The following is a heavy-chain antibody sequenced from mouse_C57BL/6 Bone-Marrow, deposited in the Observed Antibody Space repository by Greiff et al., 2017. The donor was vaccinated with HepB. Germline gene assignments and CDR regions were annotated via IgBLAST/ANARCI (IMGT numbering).Heavy chain of an antibody. CDR2: INPNNGGT. Sequence: EVQLQQSGPELVKPGASVKISCKASGYTFTDYYMNWVKQSHGKSLEWIGDINPNNGGTSYNQKFKGKATLTVDKSSSTAYMELRSLTSEDSAVYYCARRVTTVPFDYWGRGTTLTVSS. CDR3: ARRVTTVPFDY. CDR1: GYTFTDYY. J-gene: IGHJ2*01. V-gene: IGHV1-26*01. D-gene: IGHD1-1*01.